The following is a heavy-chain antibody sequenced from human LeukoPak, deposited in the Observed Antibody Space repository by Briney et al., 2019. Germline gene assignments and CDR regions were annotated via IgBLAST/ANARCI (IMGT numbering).Heavy chain of an antibody. Sequence: ASVKVSCKTSGYRFATYFMHWVRQAPGQGLEWMGYIKPNSGVTNYAQKFRGRVTMTWDTSISTAYIELSGLTSDDTAIYYCARPSYCGSDCYFNFDYWGQGTLVTVSS. CDR3: ARPSYCGSDCYFNFDY. CDR1: GYRFATYF. V-gene: IGHV1-2*02. J-gene: IGHJ4*02. D-gene: IGHD2-21*02. CDR2: IKPNSGVT.